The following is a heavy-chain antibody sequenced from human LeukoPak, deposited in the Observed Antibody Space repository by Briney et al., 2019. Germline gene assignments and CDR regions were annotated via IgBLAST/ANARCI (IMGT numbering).Heavy chain of an antibody. D-gene: IGHD2-15*01. CDR1: GFTFSTYW. CDR3: ARVFCGGGTCYSYFDN. V-gene: IGHV3-7*01. J-gene: IGHJ4*02. Sequence: GGSLRLSCVASGFTFSTYWMGWVRQAPGKGLEWVATIKVDGTETYYVDAVKGRFTTSRDNAENSLFLQMSSLRAEDTAVYYCARVFCGGGTCYSYFDNWGQGTLVTVSS. CDR2: IKVDGTET.